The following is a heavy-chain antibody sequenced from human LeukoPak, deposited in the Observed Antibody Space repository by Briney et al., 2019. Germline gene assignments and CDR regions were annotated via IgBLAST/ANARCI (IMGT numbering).Heavy chain of an antibody. CDR2: IYHSGST. V-gene: IGHV4-4*02. Sequence: SETLPLTCAVSGGSISSSNWWSWVRQPPGKGLEWIGEIYHSGSTNYNPSLKSRVTISVDKSKNQFSLKLSSVTAADTAVYYCASSYGDYGSDGMDVWGQGTTVTVSS. CDR3: ASSYGDYGSDGMDV. D-gene: IGHD4-17*01. J-gene: IGHJ6*02. CDR1: GGSISSSNW.